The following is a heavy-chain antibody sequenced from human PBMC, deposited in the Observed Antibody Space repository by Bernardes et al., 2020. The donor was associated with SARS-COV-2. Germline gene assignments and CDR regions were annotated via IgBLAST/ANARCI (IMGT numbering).Heavy chain of an antibody. V-gene: IGHV4-59*01. CDR2: IYYSGST. D-gene: IGHD3-3*01. J-gene: IGHJ6*03. Sequence: SETLSLTCTVSGGSISSYYWSWIRQPPGKGLEWIGYIYYSGSTNYNPSLKSRVTISVDTSKNQFSLKLSSVTAADTAVYYCARVNYDFWSGYPPLYYSYYMDVWGKGTTVTVSS. CDR3: ARVNYDFWSGYPPLYYSYYMDV. CDR1: GGSISSYY.